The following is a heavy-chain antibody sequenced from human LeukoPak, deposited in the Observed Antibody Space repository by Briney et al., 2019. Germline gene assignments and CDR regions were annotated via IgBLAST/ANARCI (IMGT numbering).Heavy chain of an antibody. CDR1: GFTFSSYA. V-gene: IGHV3-23*01. CDR3: AKGRSGIVVAGLNY. CDR2: ISGSGDGT. J-gene: IGHJ4*02. D-gene: IGHD6-19*01. Sequence: GGSLRLSCAASGFTFSSYAMSWVRQAPGKGLEWVSGISGSGDGTYYADSVKGRFTISRDNSMNTLYLQMNSLRAEDTAVYYCAKGRSGIVVAGLNYWGRGTLVTVSS.